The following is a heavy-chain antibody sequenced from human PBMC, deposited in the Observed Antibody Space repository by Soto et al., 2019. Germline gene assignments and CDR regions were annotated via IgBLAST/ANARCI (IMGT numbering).Heavy chain of an antibody. D-gene: IGHD2-15*01. Sequence: QVPLVQSGAEVKKPGSSVKVSCKASGGTFSSYTISWVRQAPGQGLEWTGRIIPILGIANYAQKFQGRVTITADKSTSTAYMELSSLRSEDTAVYYCARDLGGGGCSGGSCYQPNWFDPWGQGTLVTVSS. V-gene: IGHV1-69*08. J-gene: IGHJ5*02. CDR2: IIPILGIA. CDR3: ARDLGGGGCSGGSCYQPNWFDP. CDR1: GGTFSSYT.